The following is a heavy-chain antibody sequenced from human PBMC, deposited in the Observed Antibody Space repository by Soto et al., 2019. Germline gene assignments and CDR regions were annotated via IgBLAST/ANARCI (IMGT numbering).Heavy chain of an antibody. CDR3: ARGGQDFWSGPFDY. CDR2: IDTSGST. J-gene: IGHJ4*02. Sequence: SETLSLTCTVSGGSISNYYCNWIRQPAGKGLEWIGRIDTSGSTNYYPSLKSRVTMSVDTSKQEFSLKLSSVTTADTALYYCARGGQDFWSGPFDYWGRGALVTVSS. D-gene: IGHD3-3*01. V-gene: IGHV4-4*07. CDR1: GGSISNYY.